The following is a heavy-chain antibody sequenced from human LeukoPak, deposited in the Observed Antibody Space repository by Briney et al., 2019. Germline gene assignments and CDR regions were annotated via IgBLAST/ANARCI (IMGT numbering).Heavy chain of an antibody. CDR1: GGSITSYY. CDR2: IHTSEST. D-gene: IGHD5-18*01. J-gene: IGHJ4*02. Sequence: SETLSLTCIVSGGSITSYYWSWIRQPAGKGLEWIGRIHTSESTNYNPSLKSRVTMSVDTSNNQFSLRLSSVTAADTAVYYCARPTDTAVANPIDYWGQGTLVTVSS. V-gene: IGHV4-4*07. CDR3: ARPTDTAVANPIDY.